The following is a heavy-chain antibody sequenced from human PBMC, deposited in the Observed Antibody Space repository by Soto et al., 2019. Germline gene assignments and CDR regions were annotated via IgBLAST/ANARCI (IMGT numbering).Heavy chain of an antibody. V-gene: IGHV3-30*18. D-gene: IGHD6-19*01. CDR2: ISYDGSNK. CDR3: AKDLPRSYSSGWYGGAFDI. Sequence: QVQLVESGGGVAQPGRSLRLSCAASGFTFSSYGMHWVRQAPGKGLEWVAVISYDGSNKYYADSVKGRFTISRDNSKNTLYLQMNSLRAEDTAVYYCAKDLPRSYSSGWYGGAFDIWGQGTMVTVSS. J-gene: IGHJ3*02. CDR1: GFTFSSYG.